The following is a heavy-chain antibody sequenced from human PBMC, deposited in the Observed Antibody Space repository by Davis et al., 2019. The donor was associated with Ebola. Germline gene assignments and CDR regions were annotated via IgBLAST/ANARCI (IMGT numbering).Heavy chain of an antibody. CDR2: INYSGST. J-gene: IGHJ4*02. V-gene: IGHV4-34*01. D-gene: IGHD6-19*01. CDR1: GGSFNRYY. CDR3: ARGSWEDNSGWSYFDY. Sequence: PSETLSLTCAVYGGSFNRYYWNWIRQPPGKGLEWIGEINYSGSTNYNPSLTSRVTISVDTSKNQISLKLGSVTAANTARYYCARGSWEDNSGWSYFDYWGQGTLVTVSS.